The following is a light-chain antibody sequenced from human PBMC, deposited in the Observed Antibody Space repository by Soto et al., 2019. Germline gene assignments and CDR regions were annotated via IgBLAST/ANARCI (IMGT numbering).Light chain of an antibody. Sequence: EILFMQSPGTLSMSPVERATLSWRVSQSLSSSSLAWYQQKPGQAPRLLISGASSRAADIPDRFSGSGSGTDFTLTINRLEPEDFAVYYCQQYDSSPRTFGQGTKVDIK. J-gene: IGKJ1*01. V-gene: IGKV3-20*01. CDR3: QQYDSSPRT. CDR1: QSLSSSS. CDR2: GAS.